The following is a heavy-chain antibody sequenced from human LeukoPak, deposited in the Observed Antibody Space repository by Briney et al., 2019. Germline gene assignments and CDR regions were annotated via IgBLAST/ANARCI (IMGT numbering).Heavy chain of an antibody. Sequence: GGSLRLSCAASGFTFSSYSMNWVRQAPGKGLEWVSSISSSSSYIYYADSVKGRFTISRDNAKNSLYLQMNSLRAEDTAVYYCARDVPRVYVGVAYSADNYGAFDIWGQGTMVTVSS. CDR1: GFTFSSYS. D-gene: IGHD5-24*01. J-gene: IGHJ3*02. V-gene: IGHV3-21*01. CDR2: ISSSSSYI. CDR3: ARDVPRVYVGVAYSADNYGAFDI.